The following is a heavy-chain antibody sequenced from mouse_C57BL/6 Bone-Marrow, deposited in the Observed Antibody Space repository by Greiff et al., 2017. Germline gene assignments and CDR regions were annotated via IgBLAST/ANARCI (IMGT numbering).Heavy chain of an antibody. Sequence: VKLQQPGAELVKPGASVKMSCKASGYTFTSYWITWVKQRPGQGLEWIGDIYPGSGSTNYNEKFKSKATLTVDTSSSTAYMQLSSLTSEDSAVYYCARKGCYSNFWYFDVWGTGTTVTVSS. CDR3: ARKGCYSNFWYFDV. D-gene: IGHD2-5*01. V-gene: IGHV1-55*01. J-gene: IGHJ1*03. CDR1: GYTFTSYW. CDR2: IYPGSGST.